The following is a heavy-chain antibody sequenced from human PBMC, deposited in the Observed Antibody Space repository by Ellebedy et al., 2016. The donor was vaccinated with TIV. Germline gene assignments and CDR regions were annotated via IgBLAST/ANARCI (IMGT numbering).Heavy chain of an antibody. CDR2: INVNNGNT. Sequence: AASVKVSCKASGYSLTSNGISWVRQAPGQGLEWLGWINVNNGNTKNAQKFQDRLTMTTDTSTSTAYMELRSLRSDDTAVYYCASVDEYSSPGDYWGQGTLVIVSS. D-gene: IGHD5-18*01. J-gene: IGHJ4*02. CDR1: GYSLTSNG. CDR3: ASVDEYSSPGDY. V-gene: IGHV1-18*01.